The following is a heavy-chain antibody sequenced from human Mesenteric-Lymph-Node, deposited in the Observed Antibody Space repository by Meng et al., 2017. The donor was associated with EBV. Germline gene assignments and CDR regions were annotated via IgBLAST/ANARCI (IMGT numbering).Heavy chain of an antibody. Sequence: QLQLQESGSRLVKPSQTLSLTCAVFGGSLSSGGYSWNWIRQTPGRGLEWIGYIYHTGTTYYNPSLKSRVTMSVDRSTNQFSLKMGSVTAADTAVYYCARLIVGSLSTFDYWGQGALVTVSS. CDR2: IYHTGTT. CDR1: GGSLSSGGYS. V-gene: IGHV4-30-2*01. CDR3: ARLIVGSLSTFDY. D-gene: IGHD1-26*01. J-gene: IGHJ4*02.